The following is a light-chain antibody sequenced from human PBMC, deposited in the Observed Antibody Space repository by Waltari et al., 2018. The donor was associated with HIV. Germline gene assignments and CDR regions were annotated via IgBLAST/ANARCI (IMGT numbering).Light chain of an antibody. J-gene: IGLJ1*01. CDR3: AAWDDYLNGYV. V-gene: IGLV1-36*01. Sequence: QSVLTQPPSVSEAPRQRVTLSCSGSSSTIRNHAVNWYQQVPGKAPKLLFYYDDLLSSGVSDRFSGSKAGTSASLAIRGRQSEDEAEYYWAAWDDYLNGYVFGSGTKVTVL. CDR1: SSTIRNHA. CDR2: YDD.